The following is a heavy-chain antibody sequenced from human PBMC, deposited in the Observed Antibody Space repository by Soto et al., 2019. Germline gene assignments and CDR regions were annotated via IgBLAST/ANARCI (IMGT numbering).Heavy chain of an antibody. V-gene: IGHV6-1*01. Sequence: SQTLSLTCAISGDSVSSNSAAWNWIRQSPSRGLEWLGRTYYRSKWYNDYAVSVKSRITINPDTSKNQFSLQLNSVTPEDTAVYYCARVPEYSGYDYLYYFDYWGQGTLVTVSS. D-gene: IGHD5-12*01. J-gene: IGHJ4*02. CDR1: GDSVSSNSAA. CDR3: ARVPEYSGYDYLYYFDY. CDR2: TYYRSKWYN.